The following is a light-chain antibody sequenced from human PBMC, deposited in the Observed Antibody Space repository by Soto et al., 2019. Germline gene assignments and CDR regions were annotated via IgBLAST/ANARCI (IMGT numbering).Light chain of an antibody. CDR3: HQYSISPDT. CDR2: GAS. Sequence: EIALTQSPGTLSLSPEERATLSCRASQSISLDYLAWYQQKPGQAPRLLIYGASSRATGIPDRFNGSGSGTDFTPTISRLDPEDFAVYYCHQYSISPDTFGQGTKRESK. J-gene: IGKJ2*01. V-gene: IGKV3-20*01. CDR1: QSISLDY.